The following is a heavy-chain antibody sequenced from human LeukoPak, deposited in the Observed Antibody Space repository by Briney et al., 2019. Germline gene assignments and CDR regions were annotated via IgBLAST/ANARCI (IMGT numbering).Heavy chain of an antibody. CDR1: GFTFSSYA. CDR3: AKEGWQWYTYYYGSGMQYGMDV. D-gene: IGHD3-10*01. J-gene: IGHJ6*02. Sequence: QPGGSLRLSCAASGFTFSSYAMSWVRQAPGKGLEWVSAISGSGGSTYYADSVKGRSTISRDNSKNTLYLQMNSLRAEDTAVYYCAKEGWQWYTYYYGSGMQYGMDVWGQGTTVTVSS. CDR2: ISGSGGST. V-gene: IGHV3-23*01.